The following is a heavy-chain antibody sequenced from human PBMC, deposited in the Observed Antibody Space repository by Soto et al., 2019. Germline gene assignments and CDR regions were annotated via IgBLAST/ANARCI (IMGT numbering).Heavy chain of an antibody. CDR1: GGSFSGYY. D-gene: IGHD4-4*01. V-gene: IGHV4-34*01. CDR3: ARGLVPLPTGTTMDRYNWFDP. CDR2: INHSGST. J-gene: IGHJ5*02. Sequence: SETLSLTCAVYGGSFSGYYLSWIRQPPGKGLEWIGEINHSGSTNYNPSLKSRVTISVDTSKNQFSLKLSSVTAADAAVYYCARGLVPLPTGTTMDRYNWFDPWGQGTLVTVSS.